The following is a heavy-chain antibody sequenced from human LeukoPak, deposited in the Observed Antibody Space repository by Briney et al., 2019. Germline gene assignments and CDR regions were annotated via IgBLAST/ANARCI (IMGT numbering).Heavy chain of an antibody. V-gene: IGHV4-59*01. D-gene: IGHD4-17*01. CDR3: ARMDDYGESPVDY. J-gene: IGHJ4*02. Sequence: PSETLSLTCTVSGVSISSYYWSWIRQPPGKGLEWIGYIYYSGSTNYNPSLKSRVTISVDTSKNQFSLKLSSVTAADTAVYYCARMDDYGESPVDYWGQGTLVTVSS. CDR2: IYYSGST. CDR1: GVSISSYY.